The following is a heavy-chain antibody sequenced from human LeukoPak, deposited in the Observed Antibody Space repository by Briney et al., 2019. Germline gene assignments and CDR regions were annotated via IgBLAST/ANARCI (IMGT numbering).Heavy chain of an antibody. D-gene: IGHD2-2*01. CDR1: GFTFSSYW. CDR2: IKQDGSEK. V-gene: IGHV3-7*01. CDR3: ARDQYCSSTSCYVYYYYGMDV. Sequence: GGSLRLSCAASGFTFSSYWMSWVRQAPGKGLEWVANIKQDGSEKYYVDSVKGRFTISRDNAKNSLYLQMNSLRAEDTAVYYCARDQYCSSTSCYVYYYYGMDVWGQGTTVTVSS. J-gene: IGHJ6*02.